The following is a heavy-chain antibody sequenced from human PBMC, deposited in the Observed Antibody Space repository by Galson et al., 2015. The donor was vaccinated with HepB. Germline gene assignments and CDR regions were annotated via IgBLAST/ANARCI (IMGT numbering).Heavy chain of an antibody. V-gene: IGHV4-59*08. CDR3: ARSIPGGDYGDYWYFDL. J-gene: IGHJ2*01. Sequence: QVQLQESGPGLVKPSETLSLTCTVSGGSINSHYWSWIRQPPGQGLEWIGYIYYTGTTNYSPSLKSRVTISVDTSKNQFSLRLNSVTAADTAVYYCARSIPGGDYGDYWYFDLWGRGTLVTVSS. D-gene: IGHD4-17*01. CDR1: GGSINSHY. CDR2: IYYTGTT.